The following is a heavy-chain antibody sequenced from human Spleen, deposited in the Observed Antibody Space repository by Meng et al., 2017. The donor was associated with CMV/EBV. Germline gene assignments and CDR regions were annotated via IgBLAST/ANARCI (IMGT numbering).Heavy chain of an antibody. Sequence: QVQLVQCGAEVKKAGASGKVSCKASGDTFTRDYIHWVRQAPGQGLEWMGKINPSGVSTSYAQKFQGRVTMTRDTSTSAVYMELSSLRSEDTAVYYCTRGGGGSGGRFDYWGQGTLVTVSS. D-gene: IGHD6-19*01. CDR2: INPSGVST. CDR3: TRGGGGSGGRFDY. J-gene: IGHJ4*02. CDR1: GDTFTRDY. V-gene: IGHV1-46*03.